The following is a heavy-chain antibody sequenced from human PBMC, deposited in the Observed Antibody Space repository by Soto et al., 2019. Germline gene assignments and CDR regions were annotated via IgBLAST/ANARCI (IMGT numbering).Heavy chain of an antibody. J-gene: IGHJ4*02. D-gene: IGHD2-15*01. CDR1: GFTFSSFS. CDR2: ISSDSGTI. V-gene: IGHV3-48*01. Sequence: GGSLRLSCAASGFTFSSFSMNWVRQAPGKGLEWVSYISSDSGTIYYADSVKGRFTISRDNAKNSLHLQMNSLRAEDTAVYYCARGVCSGGRCYAFVNYWGQGTLVTVSS. CDR3: ARGVCSGGRCYAFVNY.